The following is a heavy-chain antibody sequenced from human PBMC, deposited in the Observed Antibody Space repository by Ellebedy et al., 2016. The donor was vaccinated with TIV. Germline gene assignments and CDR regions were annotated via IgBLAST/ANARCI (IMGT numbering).Heavy chain of an antibody. J-gene: IGHJ3*02. CDR1: GFTFDDYT. CDR3: AKGFMSGSYRTDAFDI. D-gene: IGHD1-26*01. CDR2: ISWDGGST. Sequence: GESLKISXAASGFTFDDYTMHWVRQAPGKGLEWVSLISWDGGSTYYADSVKGRFTISRDNSKNSLYLQMNSLRTEDTALYYCAKGFMSGSYRTDAFDIWGQGTMVTVSS. V-gene: IGHV3-43*01.